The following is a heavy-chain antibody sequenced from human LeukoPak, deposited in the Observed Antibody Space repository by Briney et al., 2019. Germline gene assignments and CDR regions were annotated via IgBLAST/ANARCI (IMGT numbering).Heavy chain of an antibody. V-gene: IGHV3-30*02. CDR1: GFTFSSYD. Sequence: GGSLRLSCAASGFTFSSYDMRWFRQAPGKGLEWVAFIRSNSNNKYYADSVKGRFTISRDNSKNTLFLQMNSLRAEDTAVIYFARAFRWGQGTLVTVSS. CDR3: ARAFR. CDR2: IRSNSNNK. D-gene: IGHD2/OR15-2a*01. J-gene: IGHJ1*01.